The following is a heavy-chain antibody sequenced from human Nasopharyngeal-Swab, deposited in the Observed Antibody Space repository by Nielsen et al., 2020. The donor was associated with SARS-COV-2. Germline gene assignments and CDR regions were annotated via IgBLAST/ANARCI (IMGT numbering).Heavy chain of an antibody. CDR2: VSWNGSRT. CDR1: GFTFSNSD. Sequence: GGSLRLSCAASGFTFSNSDMNWVRQAPGKGLTWVSGVSWNGSRTHYADSVKGRFIISRDNSRNFLYQQMNSLRPEDMAVYYCAREELGYCSGGSCLPFDYWGQGTLVTVSS. V-gene: IGHV3-19*01. J-gene: IGHJ4*02. CDR3: AREELGYCSGGSCLPFDY. D-gene: IGHD2-15*01.